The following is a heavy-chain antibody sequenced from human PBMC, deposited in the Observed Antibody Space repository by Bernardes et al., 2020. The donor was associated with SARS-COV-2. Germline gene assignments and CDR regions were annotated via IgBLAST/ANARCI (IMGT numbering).Heavy chain of an antibody. CDR1: GFTFSSYA. J-gene: IGHJ6*02. D-gene: IGHD6-19*01. V-gene: IGHV3-64D*06. CDR3: VKGYSSGWDTYYYYGMDV. CDR2: ISSNGGST. Sequence: AWSLRLSCSASGFTFSSYAMHWVRQAPGKGLEYVSAISSNGGSTYYADSVKGRFTISRDNSKNTLYLQMSSLRAEDTAVYYCVKGYSSGWDTYYYYGMDVWGQGTTVTVSS.